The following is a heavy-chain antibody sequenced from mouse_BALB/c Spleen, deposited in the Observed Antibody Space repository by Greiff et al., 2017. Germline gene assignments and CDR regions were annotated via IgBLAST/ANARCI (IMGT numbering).Heavy chain of an antibody. D-gene: IGHD1-2*01. CDR2: ISSGGSYT. V-gene: IGHV5-6-4*01. CDR3: TREGDGYEAY. J-gene: IGHJ3*01. CDR1: GFTFSSYT. Sequence: EVKVVESGVGLVKPVGSLKLSCAASGFTFSSYTMSWVRQTPEKRLEWVATISSGGSYTYYPDSVKGRFTISRDNAKNTLYLQMSSLKSEDTAMYYCTREGDGYEAYWGQGTLVTVSA.